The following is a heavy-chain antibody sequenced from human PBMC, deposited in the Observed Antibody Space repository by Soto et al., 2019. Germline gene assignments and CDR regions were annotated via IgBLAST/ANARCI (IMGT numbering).Heavy chain of an antibody. J-gene: IGHJ4*02. CDR3: AKDFEMPTAYIFDY. CDR1: GFTFSSYA. V-gene: IGHV3-23*01. D-gene: IGHD3-9*01. CDR2: ISGSGGST. Sequence: EVQLLESGGGLVQPGGSLRLSCAASGFTFSSYAMSWVRQAPGKGLEWVSAISGSGGSTYYADSVKGRFTNSRDNSKNTLYLQMNSLRAEDKAVYYCAKDFEMPTAYIFDYWGQGTLVTVSS.